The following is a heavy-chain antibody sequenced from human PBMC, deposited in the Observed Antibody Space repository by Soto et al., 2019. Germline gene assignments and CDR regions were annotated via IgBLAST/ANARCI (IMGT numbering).Heavy chain of an antibody. J-gene: IGHJ6*02. CDR3: ARADMYSSSLSRRSRESGMDV. D-gene: IGHD6-6*01. V-gene: IGHV3-30-3*01. Sequence: PGWSLRLSCASSVFTFISYAMHWVRQAPGKGLEWAAVISYDGSNKYYADSVKGRFTISRDNSKNTLYLQMNSLRAEDTAVYYCARADMYSSSLSRRSRESGMDVWGQGTTVTVSS. CDR1: VFTFISYA. CDR2: ISYDGSNK.